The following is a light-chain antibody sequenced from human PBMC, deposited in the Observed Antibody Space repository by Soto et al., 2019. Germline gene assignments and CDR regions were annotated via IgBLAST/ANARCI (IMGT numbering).Light chain of an antibody. CDR3: QSYDNSLSVYV. V-gene: IGLV1-40*01. CDR1: SSNIGAHYD. J-gene: IGLJ1*01. CDR2: GNS. Sequence: QSALTQPPSVSGAPGQRVTISCTVSSSNIGAHYDVHWYQQLPGTAPKLLIYGNSNRPSGVPDRFSGSKSGTSASLAITGLQAEDEADYYCQSYDNSLSVYVFGTGTKVT.